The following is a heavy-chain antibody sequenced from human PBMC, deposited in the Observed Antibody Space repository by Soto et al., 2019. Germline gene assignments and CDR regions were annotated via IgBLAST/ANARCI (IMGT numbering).Heavy chain of an antibody. Sequence: SVKVSCKASGGTFSSYAISWVRQAPGQGLEWMGGIIPIFGTANYAQKFQGRVTITADESTSTAYMELSSLRSEDTAVYYCARGVRDAWELLLQNWFDPWGQGTLVTVSS. J-gene: IGHJ5*02. CDR3: ARGVRDAWELLLQNWFDP. D-gene: IGHD1-26*01. CDR2: IIPIFGTA. CDR1: GGTFSSYA. V-gene: IGHV1-69*13.